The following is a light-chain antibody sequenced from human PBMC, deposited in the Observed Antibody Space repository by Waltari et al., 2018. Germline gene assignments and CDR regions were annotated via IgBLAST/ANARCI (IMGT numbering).Light chain of an antibody. J-gene: IGKJ1*01. CDR3: QKYVSLPAT. Sequence: VLTQSPGTLSLSPGERATLSCRASQSVGKYLAWYQQKPGQAPRLLIYDTSTRATGIPDRFSGSGSGTDFSLTISRLEPEDSAVYYCQKYVSLPATFGQGTKVQAK. CDR2: DTS. V-gene: IGKV3-20*01. CDR1: QSVGKY.